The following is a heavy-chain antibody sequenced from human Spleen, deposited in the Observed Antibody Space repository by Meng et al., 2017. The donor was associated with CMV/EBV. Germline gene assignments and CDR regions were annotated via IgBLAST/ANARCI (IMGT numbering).Heavy chain of an antibody. V-gene: IGHV3-20*04. D-gene: IGHD2-15*01. CDR1: GFTFDDHG. Sequence: VGSLRLSCAASGFTFDDHGMTWVSQAPGKGLECVTGINWKCGNTAYSYSVKGRFTISRDNAKNFLFLQMNSVRAEDTALYYCARGSNHCSGAGWYSRYFGMDVWGQGTTVTVSS. CDR2: INWKCGNT. J-gene: IGHJ6*02. CDR3: ARGSNHCSGAGWYSRYFGMDV.